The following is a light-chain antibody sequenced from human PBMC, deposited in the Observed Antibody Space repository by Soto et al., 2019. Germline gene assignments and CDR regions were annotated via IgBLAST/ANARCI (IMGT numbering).Light chain of an antibody. Sequence: DIQMTQSPSTLSASVGDRVTITCRASQSISSWLAWYQQKPGKAPKLLIYTASTLESGVPSRFRGSGSGTEFTLTISSLQPDDFATYHCQQYNTYSGLTLGGGTKVEIK. CDR1: QSISSW. CDR2: TAS. CDR3: QQYNTYSGLT. V-gene: IGKV1-5*03. J-gene: IGKJ4*01.